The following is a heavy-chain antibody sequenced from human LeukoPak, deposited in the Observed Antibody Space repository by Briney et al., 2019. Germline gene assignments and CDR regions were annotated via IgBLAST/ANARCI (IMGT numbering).Heavy chain of an antibody. J-gene: IGHJ4*02. Sequence: SETLSLTCAVSGGSISSSSYYWSWIRQPPGKGLEWIGEINHSGSTNYNPSLKSRVTISVDTSKNQFSLKLSSVTAADTAVYYCAVRLGELSPKSYFDYWGQGTLVTVSS. V-gene: IGHV4-39*07. CDR3: AVRLGELSPKSYFDY. CDR1: GGSISSSSYY. CDR2: INHSGST. D-gene: IGHD3-16*02.